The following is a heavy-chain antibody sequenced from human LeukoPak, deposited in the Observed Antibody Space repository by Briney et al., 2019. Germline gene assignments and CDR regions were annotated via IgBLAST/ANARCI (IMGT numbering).Heavy chain of an antibody. V-gene: IGHV3-21*01. CDR1: GGSFSGYY. J-gene: IGHJ4*02. CDR3: ARRGSSTDF. D-gene: IGHD2/OR15-2a*01. CDR2: ISSSSSYI. Sequence: ETLSLTCAVYGGSFSGYYWSWIRQAPGKGLEWVSSISSSSSYIYYADSVKGRFTISRDNAKNSLYLQMNSLRAEDTAVYYCARRGSSTDFWGQGTLVTVSS.